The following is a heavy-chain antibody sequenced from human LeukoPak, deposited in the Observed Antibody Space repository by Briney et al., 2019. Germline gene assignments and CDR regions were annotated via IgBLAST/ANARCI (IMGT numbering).Heavy chain of an antibody. CDR3: VRGPHDSTHDFDY. J-gene: IGHJ4*01. D-gene: IGHD2-2*01. V-gene: IGHV4-34*01. CDR1: GDSLSDNY. Sequence: SETLSLTCTVYGDSLSDNYWSWVRQPPGKGLQSIGQISPSGGTSYNAALKSRVTILLDMSKNQFSLRLRSVTAADTAVYYCVRGPHDSTHDFDYWGHGTLVTVSS. CDR2: ISPSGGT.